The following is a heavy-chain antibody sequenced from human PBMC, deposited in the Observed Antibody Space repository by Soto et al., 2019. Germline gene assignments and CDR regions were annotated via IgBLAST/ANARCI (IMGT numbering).Heavy chain of an antibody. CDR1: EFSLSSSGIC. J-gene: IGHJ1*01. CDR2: IDWDDDK. V-gene: IGHV2-70*01. CDR3: TLTYYDSLRVFYPLDSLCGS. D-gene: IGHD3-3*01. Sequence: GPPLVDPTQTLTLPCNLYEFSLSSSGICVNWIRQPPGTALEWLALIDWDDDKYYSTSLKTRLTISKDTSKNQVVLTMTTMEPENTTTENYTLTYYDSLRVFYPLDSLCGSRGQGTL.